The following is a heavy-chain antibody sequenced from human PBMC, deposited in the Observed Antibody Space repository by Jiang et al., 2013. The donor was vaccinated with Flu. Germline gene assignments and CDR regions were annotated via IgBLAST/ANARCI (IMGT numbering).Heavy chain of an antibody. CDR2: TYYRSKWYS. J-gene: IGHJ5*02. CDR1: GDSVSSKSAV. Sequence: SQTLSLTCAISGDSVSSKSAVWNWIRQSPSGGLEWLGRTYYRSKWYSDYEVSVKSRIIISPDTSKNQFSLQLNSVTPEDTAVYYCARAGSNWDGQQYNWFDPWGQGNLVTVSS. CDR3: ARAGSNWDGQQYNWFDP. D-gene: IGHD1-1*01. V-gene: IGHV6-1*01.